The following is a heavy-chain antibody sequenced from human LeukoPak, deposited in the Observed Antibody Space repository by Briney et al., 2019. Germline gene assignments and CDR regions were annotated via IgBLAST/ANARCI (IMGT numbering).Heavy chain of an antibody. CDR3: ARELRAIAARRPNDAFDI. D-gene: IGHD6-6*01. V-gene: IGHV4-59*08. CDR1: GGSISSYY. Sequence: SETLSLTCTVSGGSISSYYWSWIRQPPGKGLEWIGYIYYSGSTNYNPSLKSRVTISVDTSKNQFSLKLSSVTAADTAVYYCARELRAIAARRPNDAFDIWGQGTMVTVSS. J-gene: IGHJ3*02. CDR2: IYYSGST.